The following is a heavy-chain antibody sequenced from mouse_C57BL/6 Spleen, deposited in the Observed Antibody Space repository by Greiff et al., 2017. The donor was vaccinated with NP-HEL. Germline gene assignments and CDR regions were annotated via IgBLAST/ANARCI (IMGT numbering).Heavy chain of an antibody. Sequence: VQLQESGAELVKPGASVKLSCKASGYTFTEYPIHWVKQRSGQGLAWIGWFYPGSGSIKYNENFKDKATLTADKSSRTVYMELSRWTSEDSAVYVCARHEGGGYDYDVAWFAYWGQGTLVTVSA. CDR3: ARHEGGGYDYDVAWFAY. CDR1: GYTFTEYP. CDR2: FYPGSGSI. J-gene: IGHJ3*01. V-gene: IGHV1-62-2*01. D-gene: IGHD2-4*01.